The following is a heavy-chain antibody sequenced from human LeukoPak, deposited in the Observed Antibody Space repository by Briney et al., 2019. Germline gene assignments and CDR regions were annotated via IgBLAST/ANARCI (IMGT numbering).Heavy chain of an antibody. D-gene: IGHD1-26*01. CDR2: IYYSGST. CDR1: GASISSDNYY. Sequence: PSETLSLTCTVSGASISSDNYYWSWIRQPPGKGLEWIGYIYYSGSTNYNPSLKSRVTISIDTSKNQFSLKLSSVTAADTAVYYCARVPVGATGVDYWGQGTLVTVSS. J-gene: IGHJ4*02. CDR3: ARVPVGATGVDY. V-gene: IGHV4-61*01.